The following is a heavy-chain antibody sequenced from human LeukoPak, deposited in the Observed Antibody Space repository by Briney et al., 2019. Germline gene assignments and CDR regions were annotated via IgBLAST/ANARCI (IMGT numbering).Heavy chain of an antibody. CDR1: GFTFSDYY. D-gene: IGHD3-10*01. V-gene: IGHV3-11*05. Sequence: GGSLRLSCAASGFTFSDYYMSWIRRAPGKGLEWVSYLSSSSTYTNYADSVKGRFTISRDNAKNSLYLQMNRLRAEDTAVYYCARGSGSSAFDIWGQGTVVTVSS. CDR2: LSSSSTYT. J-gene: IGHJ3*02. CDR3: ARGSGSSAFDI.